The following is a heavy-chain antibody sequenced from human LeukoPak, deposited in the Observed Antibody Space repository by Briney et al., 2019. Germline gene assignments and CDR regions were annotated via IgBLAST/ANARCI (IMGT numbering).Heavy chain of an antibody. D-gene: IGHD5-18*01. J-gene: IGHJ4*02. Sequence: GGSLRLSCAASGFIFSSYAMSWVRQAPGKGLEWVSAISGSGGSTYYADSVKGRFTISRDNSKNTMYLQMNSLRAEDTAVYYCARDRGYSYGDPKGGFDYWGQGTLVTVSS. CDR3: ARDRGYSYGDPKGGFDY. CDR2: ISGSGGST. CDR1: GFIFSSYA. V-gene: IGHV3-23*01.